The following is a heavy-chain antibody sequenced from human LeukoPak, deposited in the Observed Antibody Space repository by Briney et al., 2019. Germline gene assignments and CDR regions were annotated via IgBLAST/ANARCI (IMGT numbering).Heavy chain of an antibody. D-gene: IGHD6-13*01. CDR1: GYTFTGYY. J-gene: IGHJ5*02. V-gene: IGHV1-2*04. CDR3: ARGGQQLVQYWFDP. Sequence: ASVKVSCKASGYTFTGYYMHWVRQAPGQGLEWMGWINPNSGGTNYAQKFQGWVTMTRDTSISTAYMKLSRLRSDDTAVYYCARGGQQLVQYWFDPGAREPWSPSPQ. CDR2: INPNSGGT.